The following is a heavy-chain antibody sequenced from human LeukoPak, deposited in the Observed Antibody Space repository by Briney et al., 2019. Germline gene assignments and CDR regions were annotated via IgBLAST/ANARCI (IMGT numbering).Heavy chain of an antibody. V-gene: IGHV4-39*01. CDR3: AMTVGLYGLSRFDS. CDR2: IYQSGST. Sequence: PSQTLSPTCSVSGASIIRGGYYWAWLRQPPGERPEYIGSIYQSGSTYYNPSLKSRVTTALETSKNQFSLKVTSVTAADTAVYFCAMTVGLYGLSRFDSWGQGILVTVSS. D-gene: IGHD3-16*01. J-gene: IGHJ4*02. CDR1: GASIIRGGYY.